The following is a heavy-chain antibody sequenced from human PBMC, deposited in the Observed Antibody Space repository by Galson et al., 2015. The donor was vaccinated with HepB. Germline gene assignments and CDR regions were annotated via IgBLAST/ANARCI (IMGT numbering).Heavy chain of an antibody. CDR1: GFTFSSSS. V-gene: IGHV3-23*01. J-gene: IGHJ4*02. D-gene: IGHD4-17*01. CDR3: AKDSLLTGHYVVLAY. CDR2: LTPGGSDT. Sequence: SLRLSCAASGFTFSSSSMTWVRQAPGKGLEWVATLTPGGSDTHYADSVKGRFTISRDNSKNTLYLQMNRLRAEDTAFYYCAKDSLLTGHYVVLAYWGQGPLVTVSS.